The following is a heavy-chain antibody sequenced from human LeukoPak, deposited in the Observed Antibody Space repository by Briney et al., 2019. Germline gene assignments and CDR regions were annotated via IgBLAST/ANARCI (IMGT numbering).Heavy chain of an antibody. CDR1: GYTFTSYD. D-gene: IGHD3-22*01. J-gene: IGHJ4*02. V-gene: IGHV1-8*03. CDR3: ARGPMHYYDSSGRLDY. Sequence: GASVKVSCKASGYTFTSYDINWVRQATGQGLEWMGWMNPNSGNTGYAQKFQGRVTITRNTSISTAYMELSSLRSEDTAVYYCARGPMHYYDSSGRLDYWGQGTLVTVS. CDR2: MNPNSGNT.